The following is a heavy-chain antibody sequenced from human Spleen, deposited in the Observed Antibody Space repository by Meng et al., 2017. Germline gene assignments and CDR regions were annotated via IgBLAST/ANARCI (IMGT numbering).Heavy chain of an antibody. CDR3: AREAITMIVVVPDGWFDP. CDR1: GFTFSSYE. V-gene: IGHV3-48*03. Sequence: GESLKISCAASGFTFSSYEMNWVRQAPGKGLEWVSYISGSGSTINYADSVKGRFTISRDNAKNSLYLQMNSLRAEDTAVYYCAREAITMIVVVPDGWFDPWGQGTLVTVSS. CDR2: ISGSGSTI. D-gene: IGHD3-22*01. J-gene: IGHJ5*02.